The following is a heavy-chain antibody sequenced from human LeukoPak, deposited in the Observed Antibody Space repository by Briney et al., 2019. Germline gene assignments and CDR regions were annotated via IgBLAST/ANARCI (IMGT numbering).Heavy chain of an antibody. J-gene: IGHJ6*02. CDR1: GGSISSYH. Sequence: SETLSLTCTVSGGSISSYHWSWIRQPPGQGLEWIGHIYYTGSTNYNPSLKSRVTISLDTSKNQFSLKLSSVTAADTAVYYCTRSLGVVIHGGMDVWGQGTTVTVSS. D-gene: IGHD3-3*01. CDR3: TRSLGVVIHGGMDV. V-gene: IGHV4-59*01. CDR2: IYYTGST.